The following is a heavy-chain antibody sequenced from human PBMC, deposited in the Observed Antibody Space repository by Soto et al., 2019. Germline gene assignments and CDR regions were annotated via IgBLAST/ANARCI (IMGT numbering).Heavy chain of an antibody. V-gene: IGHV3-49*03. CDR2: IRSKAYGGTT. Sequence: GGSLRLSCTASGFTFGDYAMSWFRQAPGKGLEWVGFIRSKAYGGTTEYAASVKGRFTISRDDSKSIAYLQMNSLKTEDTAVYYCTRDYGSPKATVTTWVWGQGTLVTVSS. D-gene: IGHD4-4*01. J-gene: IGHJ4*02. CDR1: GFTFGDYA. CDR3: TRDYGSPKATVTTWV.